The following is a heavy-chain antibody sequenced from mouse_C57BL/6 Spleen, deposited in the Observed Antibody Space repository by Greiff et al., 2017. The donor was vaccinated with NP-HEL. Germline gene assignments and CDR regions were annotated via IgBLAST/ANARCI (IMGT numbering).Heavy chain of an antibody. CDR1: GYTFTSYW. V-gene: IGHV1-69*01. CDR3: AREGGNYVRYFDY. CDR2: IDPSDSYT. Sequence: QVQLQQPGAELVMPGASVKLSCKASGYTFTSYWMHWVKQRPGQGLEWIGEIDPSDSYTNYNQKFKGKSTLTVDKSSSTAYMQLSSLTSEDSAVYYCAREGGNYVRYFDYWGQGTTLTVSS. J-gene: IGHJ2*01. D-gene: IGHD2-1*01.